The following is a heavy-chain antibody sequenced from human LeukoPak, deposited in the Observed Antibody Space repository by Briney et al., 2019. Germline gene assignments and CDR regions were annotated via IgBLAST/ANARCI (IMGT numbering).Heavy chain of an antibody. V-gene: IGHV3-15*01. Sequence: PGGSLRLSCTASGFSFSNAWVSWVRQAPGKALEWVGRITSKADGGTRDYAAPVKGRFTISRDDSKNTLYLQMNSLKTEDTAVYYCTTPERYYYDTSDFYGSPYWGQGTLVTVSS. J-gene: IGHJ4*02. CDR3: TTPERYYYDTSDFYGSPY. CDR2: ITSKADGGTR. D-gene: IGHD3-22*01. CDR1: GFSFSNAW.